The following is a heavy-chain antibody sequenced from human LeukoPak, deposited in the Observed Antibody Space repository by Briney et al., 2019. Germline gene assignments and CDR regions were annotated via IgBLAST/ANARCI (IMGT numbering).Heavy chain of an antibody. CDR3: ARLNYDILTGYYPFRYYYYGMDV. V-gene: IGHV3-11*01. J-gene: IGHJ6*02. CDR1: GFTFSDYY. D-gene: IGHD3-9*01. Sequence: GGSLRLSCAASGFTFSDYYMSWLRQAPGKGLEWVSYISSSGSTIYYADSVKGRVTISRDNAKNSLYLQMNSLGAEDTAVYYCARLNYDILTGYYPFRYYYYGMDVWGQGTTVTVSS. CDR2: ISSSGSTI.